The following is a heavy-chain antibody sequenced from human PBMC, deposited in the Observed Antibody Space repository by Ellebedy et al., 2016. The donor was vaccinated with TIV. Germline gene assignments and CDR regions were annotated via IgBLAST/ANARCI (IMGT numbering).Heavy chain of an antibody. CDR2: ISSSGSYL. CDR3: ATSRARVY. Sequence: PGGSLRLSCAASGFTFSSYTINWVRQTPGKGLEWVSSISSSGSYLYYADSVKGRFTISRDNAKNSLYLKMNSLRVDDTAVYYCATSRARVYWGQGTLVTVSS. J-gene: IGHJ4*02. V-gene: IGHV3-21*01. CDR1: GFTFSSYT.